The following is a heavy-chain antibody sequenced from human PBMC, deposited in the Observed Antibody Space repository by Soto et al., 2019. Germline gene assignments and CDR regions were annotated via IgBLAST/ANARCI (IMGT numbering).Heavy chain of an antibody. CDR1: GFTFSSYA. J-gene: IGHJ6*02. Sequence: GGSLRLSCAASGFTFSSYAMSWVRQAPGKGLEWVSAISGSGGSTYYADSVKGRFTISRDNSKNTLYLQMNSLRAEDTAVYYCATDPPPRYYYYGMDVWGQGTTVTVSS. CDR2: ISGSGGST. V-gene: IGHV3-23*01. CDR3: ATDPPPRYYYYGMDV.